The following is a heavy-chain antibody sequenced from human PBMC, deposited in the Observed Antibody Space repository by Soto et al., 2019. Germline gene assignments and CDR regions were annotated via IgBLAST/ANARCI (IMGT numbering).Heavy chain of an antibody. D-gene: IGHD3-22*01. Sequence: SVKVSCKASGGTFSSYAISWVRQAPGQGLEWMGGIIPIFGTANYAQKFQGRVTITADESTSTAYMELSSLRSEDTAVYYCARVNDDSSGYPEYYFDYWGQGTLVTVSS. CDR2: IIPIFGTA. CDR1: GGTFSSYA. CDR3: ARVNDDSSGYPEYYFDY. V-gene: IGHV1-69*13. J-gene: IGHJ4*02.